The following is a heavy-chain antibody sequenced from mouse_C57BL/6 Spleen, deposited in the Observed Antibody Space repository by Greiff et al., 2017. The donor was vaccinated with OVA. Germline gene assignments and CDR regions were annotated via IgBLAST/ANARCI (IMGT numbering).Heavy chain of an antibody. CDR1: GYTFTDYN. Sequence: EVKLMESGPELVKPGASVKMSCKASGYTFTDYNMHWVQQSHGKSLEWIGYINPNNGGTSYNQKFKGKATLTVNKSSSTAYMELRSLTSEDSAVYYCARGYYDYDGWFAYWGQGTLVTVSA. CDR2: INPNNGGT. J-gene: IGHJ3*01. V-gene: IGHV1-22*01. D-gene: IGHD2-4*01. CDR3: ARGYYDYDGWFAY.